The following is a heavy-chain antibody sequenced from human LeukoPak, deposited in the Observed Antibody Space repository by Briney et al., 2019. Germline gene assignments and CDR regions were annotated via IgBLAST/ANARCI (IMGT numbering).Heavy chain of an antibody. D-gene: IGHD3-3*01. CDR3: ARGHYDFWSGSTYSYFDY. V-gene: IGHV3-30*04. CDR1: GFTFSSYA. J-gene: IGHJ4*02. Sequence: PGRSLRLSCAASGFTFSSYAMHWVRQAPGKGLEWVAVISYDGSNKYYADSVKGRFTISRDNSKNTLYLQMNSLRAEDTAVYYCARGHYDFWSGSTYSYFDYWGQGTLVTVSS. CDR2: ISYDGSNK.